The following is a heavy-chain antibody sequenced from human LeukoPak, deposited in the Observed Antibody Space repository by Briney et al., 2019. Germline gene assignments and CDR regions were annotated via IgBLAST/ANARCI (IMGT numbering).Heavy chain of an antibody. CDR2: IRYDGTNK. D-gene: IGHD3-22*01. Sequence: GGSLRLSCAASGFTFSSYGMHWVRQAPGKGLEWVAFIRYDGTNKYYADSVKGRFTISRDNSKNTLYLQMNSLRAEDTAVYYCAKVPAGYYDSSGLPLGWGQGTLVTVSS. V-gene: IGHV3-30*02. CDR1: GFTFSSYG. CDR3: AKVPAGYYDSSGLPLG. J-gene: IGHJ4*02.